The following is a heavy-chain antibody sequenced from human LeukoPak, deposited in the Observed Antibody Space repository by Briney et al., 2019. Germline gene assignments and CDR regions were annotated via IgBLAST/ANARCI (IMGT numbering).Heavy chain of an antibody. Sequence: GGSLRLSCAVSGFTVSDSYMTWVRQAPGKGLEWVSVIYSGGGTFYADSVKGRFTISRVNSKNTLYLQMSSLRAEDTAVYYCARAGGLRIAVAPIDCWGQGTLVTVSS. J-gene: IGHJ4*02. V-gene: IGHV3-53*01. CDR1: GFTVSDSY. CDR3: ARAGGLRIAVAPIDC. D-gene: IGHD6-19*01. CDR2: IYSGGGT.